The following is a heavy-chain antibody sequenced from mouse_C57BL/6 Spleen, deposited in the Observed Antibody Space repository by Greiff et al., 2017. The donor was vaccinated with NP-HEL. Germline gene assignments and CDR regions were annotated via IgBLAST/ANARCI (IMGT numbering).Heavy chain of an antibody. V-gene: IGHV1-64*01. Sequence: QVQLQQPGAELVKPGASVKLSCKASGYTFTSYWMHWVKQRPGQGLEWIGMIHPNSGSTNYNEKFKSKATLTVDKSSSTAYMQLSSLTSEDSAVYYCARTLGRGSFAYWGQGTLVTVSA. D-gene: IGHD4-1*01. CDR1: GYTFTSYW. J-gene: IGHJ3*01. CDR2: IHPNSGST. CDR3: ARTLGRGSFAY.